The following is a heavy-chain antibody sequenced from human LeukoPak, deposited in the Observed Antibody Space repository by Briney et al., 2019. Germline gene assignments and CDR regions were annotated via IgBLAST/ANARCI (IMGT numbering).Heavy chain of an antibody. CDR2: ISYDGSNK. CDR1: GFTFSSYA. J-gene: IGHJ3*02. V-gene: IGHV3-30*04. D-gene: IGHD3-10*01. Sequence: PGGSLRLSCAASGFTFSSYAVHWVRQAPGKGLEWVAVISYDGSNKYYADSVKGRFTISRDNSKNTLYLQMNSLRAEDTAVYYCARERITMVRGEGYDAFDIWGQGTMVTVSS. CDR3: ARERITMVRGEGYDAFDI.